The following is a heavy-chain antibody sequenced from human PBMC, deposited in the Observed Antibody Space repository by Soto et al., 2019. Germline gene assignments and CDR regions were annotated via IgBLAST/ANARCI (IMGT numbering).Heavy chain of an antibody. CDR2: INSDGSRR. D-gene: IGHD1-26*01. J-gene: IGHJ5*02. CDR1: KFTFSRYW. CDR3: ARVASGSYDWFDP. V-gene: IGHV3-74*03. Sequence: EVQLVESGGGLVQPGGSLRLSCAASKFTFSRYWMHWVRQTPGKGLMWVSRINSDGSRRTYAGSVKGRFTISRDKAKNTVFLDMNSLRAEDTAVYYCARVASGSYDWFDPWGQGTLVTVSS.